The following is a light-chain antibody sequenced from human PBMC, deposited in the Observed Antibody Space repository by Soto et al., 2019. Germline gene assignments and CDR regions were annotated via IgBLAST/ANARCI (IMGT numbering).Light chain of an antibody. CDR2: EAS. Sequence: QSALTQPPSLSGPPGRRTTISGTGTTIDVGSYNLVSWYQQHPGKAPKLMIYEASKRPSGVSNRFSGSKSGNTASLTISGLQAEDEADYYCCSYAGSSTLMVFGGGTKLTVL. V-gene: IGLV2-23*01. CDR1: TIDVGSYNL. CDR3: CSYAGSSTLMV. J-gene: IGLJ2*01.